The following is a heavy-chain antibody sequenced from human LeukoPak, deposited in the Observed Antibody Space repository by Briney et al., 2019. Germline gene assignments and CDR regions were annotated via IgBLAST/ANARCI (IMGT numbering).Heavy chain of an antibody. CDR1: GFTFSDYY. CDR3: ARDLDVATGDDYKYGMDV. D-gene: IGHD6-13*01. Sequence: GGSLRLSCVASGFTFSDYYMSWIRQAPGKGLEWLSYVTSTGRSIYYADSVRGRLTISRDNAKNSLYLQMNSLRAEDTAVYYCARDLDVATGDDYKYGMDVWGQGTTVTVSS. J-gene: IGHJ6*02. CDR2: VTSTGRSI. V-gene: IGHV3-11*01.